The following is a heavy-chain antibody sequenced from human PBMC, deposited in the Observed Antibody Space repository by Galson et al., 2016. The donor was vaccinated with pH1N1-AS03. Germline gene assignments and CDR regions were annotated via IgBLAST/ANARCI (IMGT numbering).Heavy chain of an antibody. Sequence: QSGAEVKKPGESLRISCKGFGYGFPNYWISWVRQMPGKGLEWIGRIDPSDSYVNYGPSFRGHVTISADMSITTAYLQWSSLKASDTAIYYCARPGPGTCSSRSGFAFWGQGTLVSVSS. J-gene: IGHJ4*02. CDR2: IDPSDSYV. CDR3: ARPGPGTCSSRSGFAF. V-gene: IGHV5-10-1*01. CDR1: GYGFPNYW. D-gene: IGHD1-1*01.